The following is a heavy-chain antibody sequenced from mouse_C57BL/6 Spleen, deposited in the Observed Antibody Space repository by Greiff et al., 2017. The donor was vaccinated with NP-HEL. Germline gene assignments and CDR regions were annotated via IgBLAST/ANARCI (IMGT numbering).Heavy chain of an antibody. Sequence: EVQLVESGPELVKPGASVKIPCKASGYTFTDYNMDWVKQSHGKSLEWIGDINPNNGGTIYNQKFKGKATLTVDKSSSTAYMELRSLTSEDTAVYYCARRRYGSSPWFAYWGQGTLVTVSA. J-gene: IGHJ3*01. V-gene: IGHV1-18*01. CDR3: ARRRYGSSPWFAY. CDR2: INPNNGGT. D-gene: IGHD1-1*01. CDR1: GYTFTDYN.